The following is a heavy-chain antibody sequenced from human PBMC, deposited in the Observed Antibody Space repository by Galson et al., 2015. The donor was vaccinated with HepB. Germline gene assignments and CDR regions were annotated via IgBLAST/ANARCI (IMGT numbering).Heavy chain of an antibody. D-gene: IGHD2-8*01. CDR3: ARNGRTARGAFDI. V-gene: IGHV4-4*02. J-gene: IGHJ3*02. CDR1: GGSISTSNW. Sequence: LSLTCVVSGGSISTSNWWTWLRQSPGKGLEWIGEIYHTGVTNYNPSVKSRVTISVDKSMNQFSLKLISMTAADTAVYYCARNGRTARGAFDIWGQGTMVTVSS. CDR2: IYHTGVT.